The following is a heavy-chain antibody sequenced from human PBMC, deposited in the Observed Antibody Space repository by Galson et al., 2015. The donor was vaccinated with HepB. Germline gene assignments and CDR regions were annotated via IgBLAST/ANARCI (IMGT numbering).Heavy chain of an antibody. Sequence: SLRLSCAASGFTFSNYAMSWVRQAPGKGLEWVPAISGSGGSTYYADSVKGRFTISRDSSKNTLYLQMNSLRAEDTAVYYCAKDRNRIAETWGQGTLVTVSS. D-gene: IGHD6-13*01. CDR2: ISGSGGST. V-gene: IGHV3-23*01. CDR3: AKDRNRIAET. CDR1: GFTFSNYA. J-gene: IGHJ4*02.